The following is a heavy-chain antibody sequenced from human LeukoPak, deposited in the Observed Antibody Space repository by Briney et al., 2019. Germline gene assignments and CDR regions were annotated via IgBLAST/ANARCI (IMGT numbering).Heavy chain of an antibody. J-gene: IGHJ5*02. CDR2: IWYDGSNK. V-gene: IGHV3-33*08. CDR1: GFTFREYA. CDR3: ARDHSNWFDP. Sequence: PGGSLRLSCAASGFTFREYAMHWVRQAPGKGLEWVAVIWYDGSNKYYADSVKGRFTISRDNSKNTLYLQMNSLRAEDTAVYYCARDHSNWFDPWGQGTLVTVSS.